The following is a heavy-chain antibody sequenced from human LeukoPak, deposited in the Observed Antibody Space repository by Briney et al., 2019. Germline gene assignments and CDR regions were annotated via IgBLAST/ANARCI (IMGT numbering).Heavy chain of an antibody. J-gene: IGHJ5*02. CDR2: MNPNSGNT. D-gene: IGHD2/OR15-2a*01. Sequence: ASVKVSCKASGYTFTSYDINWVRQATGQGLEWMGWMNPNSGNTGYAQKFQGRVTMTRNTSISTAYMELSSLRSDDTAVYYCARDSTRSDNWFDPWGQGTLVTVSS. CDR1: GYTFTSYD. CDR3: ARDSTRSDNWFDP. V-gene: IGHV1-8*01.